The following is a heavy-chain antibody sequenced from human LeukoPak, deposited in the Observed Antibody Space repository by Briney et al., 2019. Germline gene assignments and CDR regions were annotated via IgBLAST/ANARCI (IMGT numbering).Heavy chain of an antibody. CDR3: ARQRSTGNYGRGYFDY. D-gene: IGHD3-10*01. Sequence: ASVKVSCKASGGTFSNFAISWVRQAPGKGLEWMGRFIPISGPATYAQRFQGRVTITTDESTTTGYMELSSLRSEDTAVYYCARQRSTGNYGRGYFDYWGQGTLVTVSS. V-gene: IGHV1-69*05. CDR1: GGTFSNFA. J-gene: IGHJ4*02. CDR2: FIPISGPA.